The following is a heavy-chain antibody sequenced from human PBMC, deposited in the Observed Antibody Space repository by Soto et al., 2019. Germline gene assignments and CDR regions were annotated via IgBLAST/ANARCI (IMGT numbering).Heavy chain of an antibody. CDR3: ARWGHYDSSGYYYYYGMDV. CDR2: ISAYNGNT. D-gene: IGHD3-22*01. Sequence: QVQLVQSGADVKKPGASVKVSCKASGYTFTSYGISWVRQAPGQGLEWMGWISAYNGNTNYAQKLQGRVTMTTDTSTSTAYMELRSLRSDDTAVYYCARWGHYDSSGYYYYYGMDVWGQGTTVTVSS. CDR1: GYTFTSYG. J-gene: IGHJ6*02. V-gene: IGHV1-18*01.